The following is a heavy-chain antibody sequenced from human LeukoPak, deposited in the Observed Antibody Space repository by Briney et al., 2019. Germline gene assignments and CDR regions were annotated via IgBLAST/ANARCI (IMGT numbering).Heavy chain of an antibody. Sequence: SETLSLTCTVSGGSISSSSYYWGWIRQPPGKGLEWIGCIYYTGSTYYNPSLKSRVTISVDTSKNQFSLKLSSVTAADTAVYYCARGGYCSGGSCWEWFDPWGQGTLVTVSS. J-gene: IGHJ5*02. CDR1: GGSISSSSYY. D-gene: IGHD2-15*01. CDR3: ARGGYCSGGSCWEWFDP. V-gene: IGHV4-39*07. CDR2: IYYTGST.